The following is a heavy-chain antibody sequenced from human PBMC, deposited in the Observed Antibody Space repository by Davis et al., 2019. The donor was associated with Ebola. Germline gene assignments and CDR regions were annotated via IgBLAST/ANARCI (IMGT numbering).Heavy chain of an antibody. CDR2: ISGYNGNT. Sequence: AASVKVSCKASGYTFSSYGINWVRQAPGQGLEWMGWISGYNGNTNYAQKLQGRVPMSTDTSTSTAYMELRSLRSDDTAVYYCARAGRVVVTAMADYWGQGTLVTVSS. CDR1: GYTFSSYG. CDR3: ARAGRVVVTAMADY. D-gene: IGHD2-21*02. J-gene: IGHJ4*02. V-gene: IGHV1-18*01.